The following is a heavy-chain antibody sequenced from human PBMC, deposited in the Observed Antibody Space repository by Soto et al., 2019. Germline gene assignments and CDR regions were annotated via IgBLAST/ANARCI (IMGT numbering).Heavy chain of an antibody. D-gene: IGHD4-17*01. V-gene: IGHV4-59*08. CDR1: GGSISSYY. Sequence: PSETLSLTCTVSGGSISSYYWSWIRQPPGKGLEWIGYIYYSGSTNYNPSLKSRVTISVDTSKDQFSLKRSSVPAAATAVYYCARRYGPGFDYWGQGTLVTVSS. J-gene: IGHJ4*02. CDR2: IYYSGST. CDR3: ARRYGPGFDY.